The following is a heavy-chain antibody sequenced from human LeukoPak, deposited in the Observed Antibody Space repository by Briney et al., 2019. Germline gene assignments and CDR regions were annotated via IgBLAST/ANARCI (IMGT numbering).Heavy chain of an antibody. CDR3: AKDLIFSATWAYYFDY. CDR1: GFTFSSYA. CDR2: ISGSGGST. V-gene: IGHV3-23*01. Sequence: GGSLRLSCAASGFTFSSYAMSWVRQAPGKGLEWVSAISGSGGSTYYADSVKGRFTISRDNSKNTLYLQMNSLRAEDTAVYYCAKDLIFSATWAYYFDYWGQGTLVTVSS. J-gene: IGHJ4*02. D-gene: IGHD5-24*01.